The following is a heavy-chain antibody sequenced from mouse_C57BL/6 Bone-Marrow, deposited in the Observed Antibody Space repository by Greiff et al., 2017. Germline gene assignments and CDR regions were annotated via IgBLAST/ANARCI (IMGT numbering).Heavy chain of an antibody. D-gene: IGHD1-1*01. V-gene: IGHV1-81*01. Sequence: QVQLQQSGAELARPGASVKLSCKASGYTFTSYGISWVKQRTGQGLEWIGEIYPRSGNTYYNEKFKGKATLTAAKSSSTAYMELRSLTSEDSAVYFCARRDYGSSYVSWYFDVWGTGTTVTVSS. CDR2: IYPRSGNT. J-gene: IGHJ1*03. CDR1: GYTFTSYG. CDR3: ARRDYGSSYVSWYFDV.